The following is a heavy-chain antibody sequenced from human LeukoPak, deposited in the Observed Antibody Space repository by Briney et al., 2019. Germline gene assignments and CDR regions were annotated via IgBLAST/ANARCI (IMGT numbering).Heavy chain of an antibody. Sequence: GGSLRLSCAASGFTFSGYGMHWVRQAPGKGLEWVAVIWYDGTNKYYSDSVKGRFTISRDNSKNTLYLQMNSLRAEDTALYYCAKDCTSTNCYVDYWGQGTLVTVSS. J-gene: IGHJ4*02. V-gene: IGHV3-33*06. D-gene: IGHD2-2*01. CDR1: GFTFSGYG. CDR3: AKDCTSTNCYVDY. CDR2: IWYDGTNK.